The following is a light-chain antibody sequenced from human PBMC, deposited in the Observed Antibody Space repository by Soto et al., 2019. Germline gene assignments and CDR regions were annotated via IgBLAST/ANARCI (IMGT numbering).Light chain of an antibody. CDR3: QQYGSSGT. CDR2: GAS. V-gene: IGKV3-20*01. Sequence: EIVLKKSPGTLSLYKGERATLSCRASQSVNSRLAWYQHKPGQAPRLLISGASSRATGIPDRFSGSGSATDFTLTISRLEPEDFAVYYCQQYGSSGTFGQGTKVDIK. J-gene: IGKJ1*01. CDR1: QSVNSR.